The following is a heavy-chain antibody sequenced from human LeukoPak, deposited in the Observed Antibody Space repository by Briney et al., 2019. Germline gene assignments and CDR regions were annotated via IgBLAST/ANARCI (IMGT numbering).Heavy chain of an antibody. Sequence: PGGSLRLSCAASGFTFSSYAMSWVRQAPGKGLEWVSSISGSGGSTYYADSAKGRFTISRDNSKSTLYLQMNSLRAEDTAVYYCAGDRGWLIASWGQGTLVTVSS. V-gene: IGHV3-23*01. CDR2: ISGSGGST. CDR3: AGDRGWLIAS. CDR1: GFTFSSYA. D-gene: IGHD6-19*01. J-gene: IGHJ4*02.